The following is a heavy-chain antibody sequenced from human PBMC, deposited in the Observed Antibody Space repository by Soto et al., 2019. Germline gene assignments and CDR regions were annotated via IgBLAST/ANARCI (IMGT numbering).Heavy chain of an antibody. Sequence: EVQLLESGGGLVQPGASLRLSCAASGVTFTNYAMSWVRQAPGKGLEWVSTISGSGGSTYYADSVRGRFTISRDNSKNTLYLQMSSLRAEDTAVYYCAKVAYGDYRTDFDYWGRGTLVTVSS. J-gene: IGHJ4*02. CDR3: AKVAYGDYRTDFDY. CDR1: GVTFTNYA. CDR2: ISGSGGST. D-gene: IGHD4-17*01. V-gene: IGHV3-23*01.